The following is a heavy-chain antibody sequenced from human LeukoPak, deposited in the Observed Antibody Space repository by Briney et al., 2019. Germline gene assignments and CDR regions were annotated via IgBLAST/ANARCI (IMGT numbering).Heavy chain of an antibody. J-gene: IGHJ3*02. CDR3: ARAGQWLEDDAFDI. V-gene: IGHV4-59*01. D-gene: IGHD6-19*01. CDR2: IYYSGST. CDR1: GGSISSYY. Sequence: SETLSLTCTVSGGSISSYYWSRIRQPPGKGLEWIGYIYYSGSTNYNPSLKSRVTISVDTSKNQFSLKLSSVTAADTAVYYCARAGQWLEDDAFDIWGQGTMVTVSS.